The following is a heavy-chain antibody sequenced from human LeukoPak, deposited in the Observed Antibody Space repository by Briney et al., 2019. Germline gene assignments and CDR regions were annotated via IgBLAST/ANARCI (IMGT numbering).Heavy chain of an antibody. CDR3: GKSEVTIPDSH. J-gene: IGHJ4*01. D-gene: IGHD2-21*02. CDR2: INYDGSQK. Sequence: GESLRLSCAASGFVFKNYWMSWVRQAPGKGLEWLANINYDGSQKYHVDSVKGRFTISRDNAKNSLYLQMNSLRVEDTAVYYCGKSEVTIPDSHWGQGTPVTVSS. V-gene: IGHV3-7*01. CDR1: GFVFKNYW.